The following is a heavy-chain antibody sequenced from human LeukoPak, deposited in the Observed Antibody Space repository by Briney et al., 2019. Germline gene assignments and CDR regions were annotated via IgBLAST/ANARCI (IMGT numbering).Heavy chain of an antibody. CDR1: GGSFSADY. Sequence: SETLSLTCAVYGGSFSADYWSWIRQPPGKGLEWLGEINHSGSTNYNPSLKSRVTISVDTSKNQFSLKLRSVTAADTAVYYCARHGRYSSTWNYYYMDVWGKGTTVTVSS. V-gene: IGHV4-34*01. CDR2: INHSGST. D-gene: IGHD6-13*01. J-gene: IGHJ6*03. CDR3: ARHGRYSSTWNYYYMDV.